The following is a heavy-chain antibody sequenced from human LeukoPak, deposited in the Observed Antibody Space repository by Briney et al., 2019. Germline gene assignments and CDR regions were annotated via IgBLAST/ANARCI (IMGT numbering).Heavy chain of an antibody. J-gene: IGHJ5*02. CDR3: SSVVAGRRFDP. D-gene: IGHD2-21*01. CDR1: GRSMSSYH. V-gene: IGHV4-59*01. Sequence: PSETLSLTCTVSGRSMSSYHCGWIRQPPGKGLEWVGYIYYSGSTNYNPSLKSRVTISVDTSKNQFSLKVNSVTAADTAVYYCSSVVAGRRFDPWGQGTLVTVSS. CDR2: IYYSGST.